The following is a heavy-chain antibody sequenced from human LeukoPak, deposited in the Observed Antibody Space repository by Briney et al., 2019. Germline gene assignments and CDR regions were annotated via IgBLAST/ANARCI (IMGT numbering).Heavy chain of an antibody. CDR1: GYSISSGYY. V-gene: IGHV4-38-2*02. CDR2: ISSNGNT. D-gene: IGHD3-22*01. Sequence: PSETLSLTCTGSGYSISSGYYGSWIRQPAGKGLEWIGRISSNGNTNYNPSLKSPVTISVDKSKNQFPLKLSSVTAADTAVYFCARGPYSYDSSGAFDIWGQGTMVTVSS. CDR3: ARGPYSYDSSGAFDI. J-gene: IGHJ3*02.